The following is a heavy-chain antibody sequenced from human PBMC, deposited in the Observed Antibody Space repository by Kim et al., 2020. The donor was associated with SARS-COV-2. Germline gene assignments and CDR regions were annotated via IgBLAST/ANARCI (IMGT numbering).Heavy chain of an antibody. D-gene: IGHD6-13*01. CDR3: ARLPSSSSWISYYYVMDV. CDR2: IYPGDSDT. Sequence: GESLKISCQGSGYSFTTYWIVWVRQMPGKGLEWMGIIYPGDSDTRYSPSFQGQVTITADKSISTAYLQWSSLKASDTAMYYFARLPSSSSWISYYYVMDVWGQRTTVTVSS. V-gene: IGHV5-51*01. J-gene: IGHJ6*02. CDR1: GYSFTTYW.